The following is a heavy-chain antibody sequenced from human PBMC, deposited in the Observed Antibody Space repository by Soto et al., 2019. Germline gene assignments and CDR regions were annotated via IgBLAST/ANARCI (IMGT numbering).Heavy chain of an antibody. Sequence: LSLTCAVSGYSIRDGYFWAWIRQPPGEGLEWIGTIYHSGNTFYNPSLRGRVTMSLDTSNNHYSLSLRSLTAADTAVYYCARDAGTYRYYFDYWGQGTLVTVSS. CDR2: IYHSGNT. J-gene: IGHJ4*02. CDR1: GYSIRDGYF. V-gene: IGHV4-38-2*02. CDR3: ARDAGTYRYYFDY.